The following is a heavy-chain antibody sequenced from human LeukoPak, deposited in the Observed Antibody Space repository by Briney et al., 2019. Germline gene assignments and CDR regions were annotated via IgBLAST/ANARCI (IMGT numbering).Heavy chain of an antibody. CDR2: IYPGDSDT. V-gene: IGHV5-51*01. D-gene: IGHD3-22*01. J-gene: IGHJ3*02. CDR1: GYSFTSYW. CDR3: ARTTAVRDSTYYYDSSGLWFRGPLDAFDI. Sequence: GEPLKISCKGSGYSFTSYWIGWVRQMPGKGLEWMGIIYPGDSDTRYSPSFQGQVTISADKSISTAYLQWSSLKGSDTAMYYCARTTAVRDSTYYYDSSGLWFRGPLDAFDIWGQGTMVTVSS.